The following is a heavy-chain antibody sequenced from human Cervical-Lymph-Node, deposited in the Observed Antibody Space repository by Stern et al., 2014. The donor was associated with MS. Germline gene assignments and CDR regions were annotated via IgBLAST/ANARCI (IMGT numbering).Heavy chain of an antibody. D-gene: IGHD4-17*01. CDR3: ASATVTSRNCFDP. CDR2: IYYGGST. CDR1: GDSISSSNYY. Sequence: QLQLQESGPGLVKPSETLSLTCTVSGDSISSSNYYWGWIRQPPGKGLEXIGSIYYGGSTFYTPSLKSRVTISADTPKTQLSLKFPPVTAADTAVYYCASATVTSRNCFDPWGQGTLVTVSS. J-gene: IGHJ5*02. V-gene: IGHV4-39*01.